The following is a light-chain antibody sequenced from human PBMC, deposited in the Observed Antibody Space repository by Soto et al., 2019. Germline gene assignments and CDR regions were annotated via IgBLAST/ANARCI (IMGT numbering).Light chain of an antibody. Sequence: ELVMTQSPATLSVSPGESVSLSCRASQSAISNLAWYQQKPGQTPGILIYDESARATDIPDRFSGSGSGTDLTLTISRLLSEDFAVYYCHQYYKWPLIFGGGTKVDIK. CDR1: QSAISN. CDR3: HQYYKWPLI. J-gene: IGKJ4*01. CDR2: DES. V-gene: IGKV3-15*01.